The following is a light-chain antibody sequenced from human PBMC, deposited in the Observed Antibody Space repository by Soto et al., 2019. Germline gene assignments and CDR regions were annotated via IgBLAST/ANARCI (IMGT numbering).Light chain of an antibody. CDR3: QQFKTYPIT. Sequence: DIQMTQSPSTLSASLGAKVTITCRASQSIGTLLAWYQQTPGRAPNLLIYDASSLQSGVPSRFSGSGSGTEFTLTISSQQPDDFATYICQQFKTYPITCGQGTRLEIK. V-gene: IGKV1-5*01. CDR1: QSIGTL. J-gene: IGKJ5*01. CDR2: DAS.